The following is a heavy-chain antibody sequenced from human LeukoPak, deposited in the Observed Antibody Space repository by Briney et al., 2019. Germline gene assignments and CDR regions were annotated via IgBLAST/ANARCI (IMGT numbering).Heavy chain of an antibody. Sequence: GGSLRLSCAASGFTFSSYDMHWVRQATGKGLEWVSAIGTAGDTYYPGSVKGRFTISRENAKNSLYLQMNSLRAGDTAVYYCARGTPDYDYVWGSYRFDYWGQGTLVTVSS. CDR1: GFTFSSYD. V-gene: IGHV3-13*01. CDR2: IGTAGDT. D-gene: IGHD3-16*02. CDR3: ARGTPDYDYVWGSYRFDY. J-gene: IGHJ4*02.